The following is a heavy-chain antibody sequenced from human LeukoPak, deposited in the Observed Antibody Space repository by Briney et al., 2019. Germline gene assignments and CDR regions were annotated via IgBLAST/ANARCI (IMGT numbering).Heavy chain of an antibody. V-gene: IGHV3-23*01. Sequence: GGSLRLSCAASGFTFSSFAMSWVRQAPGKGLEGVSAISGSGVSTYYADSVKGRFTISRDNSKNTLFLQMNSLRAEDTAVYYCAKDKRGAVAGYYFDYWGQGTLVTVSS. D-gene: IGHD6-19*01. J-gene: IGHJ4*02. CDR3: AKDKRGAVAGYYFDY. CDR2: ISGSGVST. CDR1: GFTFSSFA.